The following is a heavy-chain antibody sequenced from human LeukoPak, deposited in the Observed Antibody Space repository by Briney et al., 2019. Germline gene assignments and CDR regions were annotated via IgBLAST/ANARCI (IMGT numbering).Heavy chain of an antibody. D-gene: IGHD4-23*01. J-gene: IGHJ5*02. CDR2: IYPGDSDT. CDR1: GYSFTSYW. V-gene: IGHV5-51*01. Sequence: GESLKICCKGSGYSFTSYWIGWVRQMPGKGLEWMGIIYPGDSDTRYSPSFQGQVTISADKSISTAYLQWSSLKASDTAMYYCARYARDGGNNNWFDPWGQGTLVTVSS. CDR3: ARYARDGGNNNWFDP.